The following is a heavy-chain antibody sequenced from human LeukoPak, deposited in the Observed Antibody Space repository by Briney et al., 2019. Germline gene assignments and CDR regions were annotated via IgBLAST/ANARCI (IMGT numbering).Heavy chain of an antibody. CDR3: ARSRGYSGYDYLDH. Sequence: GGSLRLSCAVSGFTFSSYVMSWVRQAPGKGLEWVSVISGSGGSTFYADSVKGRFTISRDNSKNTLYLQMNSLRAEGTAVYYCARSRGYSGYDYLDHWGQGTLVTVSS. V-gene: IGHV3-23*01. J-gene: IGHJ4*02. CDR1: GFTFSSYV. D-gene: IGHD5-12*01. CDR2: ISGSGGST.